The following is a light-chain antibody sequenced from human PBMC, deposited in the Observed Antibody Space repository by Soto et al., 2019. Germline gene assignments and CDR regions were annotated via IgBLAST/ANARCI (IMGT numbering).Light chain of an antibody. Sequence: QSVLTQPASVSGSPGQSITISCTGTRSDVGGYNYVSWYQQHPGKAPKLMIYEVSNRPSGVSNRFTGSKSGNTASLTSSGLQAEDEADYYCSSYTSSSTIVFGTGTKVTVL. V-gene: IGLV2-14*01. J-gene: IGLJ1*01. CDR2: EVS. CDR1: RSDVGGYNY. CDR3: SSYTSSSTIV.